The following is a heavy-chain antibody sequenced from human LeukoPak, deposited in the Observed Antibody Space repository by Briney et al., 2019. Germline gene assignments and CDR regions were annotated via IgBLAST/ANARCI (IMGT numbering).Heavy chain of an antibody. V-gene: IGHV3-33*01. D-gene: IGHD2-2*02. Sequence: GGSLRLSCAASGFTFSSYGMHWVRQAPGKGLEWVAVIWYDGSNKYYADSVKGRFTIPRDNSKNTLYLQMNSLRAEDTAVYYCARDLCSSTSCYTPGFDYWGQGTLVTVSS. CDR1: GFTFSSYG. CDR2: IWYDGSNK. CDR3: ARDLCSSTSCYTPGFDY. J-gene: IGHJ4*02.